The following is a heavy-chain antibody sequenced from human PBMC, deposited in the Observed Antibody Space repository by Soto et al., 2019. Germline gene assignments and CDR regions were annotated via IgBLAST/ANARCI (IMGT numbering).Heavy chain of an antibody. J-gene: IGHJ4*02. CDR3: AREWELTTHFDY. CDR1: GGSISSYY. V-gene: IGHV4-59*01. CDR2: IYYSGST. Sequence: ASETLSLTCTVSGGSISSYYWSWIRQPPGKGLEWIGYIYYSGSTNYNPSLQGRVTMTTDTSTSTAYMELRSLRSDDTAVYYCAREWELTTHFDYWGQGTLVTVSS. D-gene: IGHD1-26*01.